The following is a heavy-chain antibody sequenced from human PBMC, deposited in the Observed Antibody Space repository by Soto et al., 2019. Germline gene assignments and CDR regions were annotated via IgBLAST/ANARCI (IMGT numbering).Heavy chain of an antibody. Sequence: QLQLQESGPGLVKPSETLSLTCTVSGGSMISSSYYWGWIRQPPGKGLEWIGSIFYSGSTYSGSTYYTPSLKSRVTISVDTSKNQFSLRLTSVTAADTAVYYCARPYGYGQASKWFDPWGQGTLVTVSS. D-gene: IGHD5-18*01. V-gene: IGHV4-39*01. J-gene: IGHJ5*02. CDR3: ARPYGYGQASKWFDP. CDR2: IFYSGSTYSGST. CDR1: GGSMISSSYY.